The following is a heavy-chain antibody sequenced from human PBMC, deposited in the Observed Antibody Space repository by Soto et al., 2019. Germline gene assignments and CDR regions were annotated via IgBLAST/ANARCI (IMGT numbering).Heavy chain of an antibody. V-gene: IGHV3-53*04. J-gene: IGHJ4*02. CDR3: ARHSSGWSLDY. CDR1: GFTVSSNY. Sequence: EVQLVESGGGLVQPGGSLRLSCAASGFTVSSNYMSWIRQAPGKGLEWVSVIYSGGSTYYADSVKGRFTISRHNSKNTLYLQMNSLRAEDTAVYYCARHSSGWSLDYWGQGTLVTVSS. D-gene: IGHD6-19*01. CDR2: IYSGGST.